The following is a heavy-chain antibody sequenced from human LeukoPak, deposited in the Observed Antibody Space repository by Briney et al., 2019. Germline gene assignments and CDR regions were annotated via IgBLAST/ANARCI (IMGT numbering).Heavy chain of an antibody. CDR2: ISSSSSYI. D-gene: IGHD1-26*01. CDR1: GFTFSSYS. CDR3: ARRGSYREFDY. J-gene: IGHJ4*02. Sequence: GGSLRLSCAASGFTFSSYSMNWVRQAPGKGLEWVSSISSSSSYIYYADSVKGRFTVSRDNAKNSLYLQVNSLRDEDTAVYYCARRGSYREFDYWGQGTLVTVSS. V-gene: IGHV3-21*01.